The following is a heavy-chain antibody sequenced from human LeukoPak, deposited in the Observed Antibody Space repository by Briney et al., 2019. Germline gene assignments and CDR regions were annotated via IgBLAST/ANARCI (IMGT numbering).Heavy chain of an antibody. D-gene: IGHD7-27*01. V-gene: IGHV1-8*01. Sequence: ASVKVSCKTSGYTFTNLDINWVRQATGQGLEWMGWMSPNSGDTGYAQKFQGRVTMTSDSSISTAYMELSSLRSEDTAIYYCVRTPPNWGFDYWGQGTLVTVSS. CDR1: GYTFTNLD. CDR3: VRTPPNWGFDY. CDR2: MSPNSGDT. J-gene: IGHJ4*02.